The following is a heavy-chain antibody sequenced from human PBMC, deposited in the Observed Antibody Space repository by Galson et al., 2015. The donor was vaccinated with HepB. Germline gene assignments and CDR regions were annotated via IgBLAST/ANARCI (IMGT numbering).Heavy chain of an antibody. D-gene: IGHD3-22*01. V-gene: IGHV3-13*04. J-gene: IGHJ6*02. Sequence: SLRLSCAASGFTFSSYDMHWVRQATGKGLEWVSAIGTAGDTYYPGSVKGRFTISRENAKNSLYLQMNSLRAGDTAVYYCARAVRHGFYDSRYGMDVWGQGTTVTVSS. CDR3: ARAVRHGFYDSRYGMDV. CDR2: IGTAGDT. CDR1: GFTFSSYD.